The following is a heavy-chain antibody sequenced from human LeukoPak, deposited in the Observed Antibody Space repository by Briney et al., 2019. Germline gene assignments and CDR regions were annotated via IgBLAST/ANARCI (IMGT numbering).Heavy chain of an antibody. J-gene: IGHJ6*02. V-gene: IGHV3-23*01. Sequence: GGSLRLSCAASGFTFSSYAMSWVRQAPGKGLEWVSAISGSGGSTYYADSVKGRFTISRDNSKNTLYLQMNSLRAEDTAVYYCSKDGGHSNWGYYYYGMDVWGQGTTVTVSS. CDR1: GFTFSSYA. D-gene: IGHD7-27*01. CDR3: SKDGGHSNWGYYYYGMDV. CDR2: ISGSGGST.